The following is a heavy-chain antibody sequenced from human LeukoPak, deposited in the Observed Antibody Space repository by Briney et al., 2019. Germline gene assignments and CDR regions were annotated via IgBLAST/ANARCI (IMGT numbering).Heavy chain of an antibody. D-gene: IGHD6-19*01. CDR2: IYYSGST. CDR3: ARDPYSSAWQNYHGMDV. V-gene: IGHV4-59*01. J-gene: IGHJ6*02. CDR1: GVSISSYY. Sequence: SETLSLTCTVSGVSISSYYWSWIRQPPGKGLEWIGYIYYSGSTNYNPSLKSRVTISVDTSKNQFSLKLSSVTAADTAVYYCARDPYSSAWQNYHGMDVWGQGTTVTVSS.